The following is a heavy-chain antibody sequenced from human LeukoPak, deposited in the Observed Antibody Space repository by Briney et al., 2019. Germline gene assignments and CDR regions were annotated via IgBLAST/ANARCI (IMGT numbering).Heavy chain of an antibody. Sequence: GGCLRLSRAASGFTLRYYAMSWVRPAPGKGLEWVSDIFSRGATTTYADSVKGRFTISRDNSKNSVYLQMNSLRAEDTAIYYCAKEDSRNMVTFFDYWGQGTLVT. J-gene: IGHJ4*02. V-gene: IGHV3-23*01. CDR1: GFTLRYYA. CDR3: AKEDSRNMVTFFDY. CDR2: IFSRGATT. D-gene: IGHD2/OR15-2a*01.